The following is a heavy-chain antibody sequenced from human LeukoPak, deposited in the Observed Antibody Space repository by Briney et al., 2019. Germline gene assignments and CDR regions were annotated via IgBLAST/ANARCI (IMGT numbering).Heavy chain of an antibody. V-gene: IGHV3-23*01. Sequence: GGTLRLSCAATGLTFKKYGMSWVRQAPGKGLEWVSSISGSSGTTYYADSVKGRFTISRDNAKNTLFLQMNSLRAEDTAVYYCTSEQWLADSYYFDYWGQGTLVTVSS. D-gene: IGHD6-19*01. CDR2: ISGSSGTT. CDR1: GLTFKKYG. CDR3: TSEQWLADSYYFDY. J-gene: IGHJ4*02.